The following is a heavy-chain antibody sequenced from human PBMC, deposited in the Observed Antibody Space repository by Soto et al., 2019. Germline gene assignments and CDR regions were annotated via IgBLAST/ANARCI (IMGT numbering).Heavy chain of an antibody. J-gene: IGHJ4*02. Sequence: LRLSFAASGFTFSSYAMHWVRQAPGKGLEWVAVISYDGSNKYYADSVKGRFTISRDNSKNTLYLQMNSLRAEDTAVYYCARDRCGYYDSSGCFDYWGQGTLVTVSS. D-gene: IGHD3-22*01. CDR1: GFTFSSYA. CDR3: ARDRCGYYDSSGCFDY. CDR2: ISYDGSNK. V-gene: IGHV3-30-3*01.